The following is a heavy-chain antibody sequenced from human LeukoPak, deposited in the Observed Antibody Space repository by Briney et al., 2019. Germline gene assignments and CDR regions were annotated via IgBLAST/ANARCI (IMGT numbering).Heavy chain of an antibody. CDR3: AKSPVSSCRGSFCYPFDY. Sequence: GWSLRLSCAASGFTFSSYTMNWVRQAPGKGLEWVSSISSRSNFIYYADSVKGRFTISRDNSRNTLYLQINTLRAEDTAVYFCAKSPVSSCRGSFCYPFDYWGQGNLVTVSS. V-gene: IGHV3-21*04. J-gene: IGHJ4*02. D-gene: IGHD2-15*01. CDR1: GFTFSSYT. CDR2: ISSRSNFI.